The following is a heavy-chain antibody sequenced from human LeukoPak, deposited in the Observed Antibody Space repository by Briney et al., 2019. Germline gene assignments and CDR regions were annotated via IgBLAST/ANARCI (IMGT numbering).Heavy chain of an antibody. Sequence: SEALLLTCTVPGGSLCCDYWSWIRQPPGKGLERIGYIYYSGITNYNPSLKSRVTISVDTSKNQFSLKLSSVTAADTAVYNCARLHYDSSGYYYFDYWGQGTLVTVSS. CDR3: ARLHYDSSGYYYFDY. J-gene: IGHJ4*02. CDR1: GGSLCCDY. V-gene: IGHV4-59*08. D-gene: IGHD3-22*01. CDR2: IYYSGIT.